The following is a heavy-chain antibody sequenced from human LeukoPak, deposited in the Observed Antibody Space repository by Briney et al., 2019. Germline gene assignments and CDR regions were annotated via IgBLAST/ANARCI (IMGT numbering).Heavy chain of an antibody. J-gene: IGHJ6*02. CDR3: ARHVGWGINFYYYGMDV. CDR2: IYYSGST. V-gene: IGHV4-59*08. CDR1: GGSFSGYY. Sequence: SETLSLTCAVYGGSFSGYYWSWIRQPPGKGLEWIGYIYYSGSTNYNPSLKSRVTISVDTSKNQFSLKLSSVTAADTAVYYCARHVGWGINFYYYGMDVWGQGTTVTVAS. D-gene: IGHD3-16*01.